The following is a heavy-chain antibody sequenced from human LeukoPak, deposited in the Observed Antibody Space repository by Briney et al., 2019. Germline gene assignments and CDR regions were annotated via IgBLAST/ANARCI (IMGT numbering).Heavy chain of an antibody. Sequence: PSETLSLTCAVYGGSFSGYYWSWIRQPPGKGLEWIGEINHSGSTNYNPSLKSRVTISVDTSKNQFSLNLSSVTAADTAVYYCARRLGVNPPSSNWFDPWGQGTLVTVSS. CDR1: GGSFSGYY. V-gene: IGHV4-34*01. D-gene: IGHD3-16*01. CDR3: ARRLGVNPPSSNWFDP. J-gene: IGHJ5*02. CDR2: INHSGST.